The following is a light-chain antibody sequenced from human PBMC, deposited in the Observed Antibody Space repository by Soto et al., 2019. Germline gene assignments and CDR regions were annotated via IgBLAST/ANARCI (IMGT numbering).Light chain of an antibody. CDR2: EVS. V-gene: IGLV2-14*01. Sequence: QSALTQPASVSGSPGQSITISCTGTSSDIGGYNYDSWYQHHPGKAPKLMIYEVSNRPSGVSNRFSGSKSVNTASLTISGLQAEDEADYYCSSYTSSSTLVFGTGTKVTVL. J-gene: IGLJ1*01. CDR1: SSDIGGYNY. CDR3: SSYTSSSTLV.